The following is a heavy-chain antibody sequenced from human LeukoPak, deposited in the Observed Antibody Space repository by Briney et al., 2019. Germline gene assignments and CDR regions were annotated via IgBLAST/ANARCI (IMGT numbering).Heavy chain of an antibody. CDR1: GFTFSSYS. CDR3: ARDGGYTATDAFDI. J-gene: IGHJ3*02. Sequence: TGGSLRLSCAASGFTFSSYSMNWVRQAPGKGLEWVSSISSSSSYIYYADSVKGRFIISRDNAKNSLYLQMNSLRAEDTAVYYCARDGGYTATDAFDIWGQGTMVTVSS. D-gene: IGHD6-13*01. CDR2: ISSSSSYI. V-gene: IGHV3-21*01.